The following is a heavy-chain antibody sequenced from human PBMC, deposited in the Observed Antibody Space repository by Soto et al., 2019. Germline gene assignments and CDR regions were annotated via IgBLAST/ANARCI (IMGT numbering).Heavy chain of an antibody. CDR2: IYYSGST. CDR1: GGSISSYY. CDR3: ARYSSGWYDWFSGADYFDY. Sequence: QVQLQESGPGLVKPSETLSLTCTVSGGSISSYYWSWIRQPPGKGLEWIGYIYYSGSTNYNPSLKRRSTRSVDASKNQFSLKLSSVTAADTAVYYCARYSSGWYDWFSGADYFDYWGQGTLVTVSS. V-gene: IGHV4-59*01. J-gene: IGHJ4*02. D-gene: IGHD6-19*01.